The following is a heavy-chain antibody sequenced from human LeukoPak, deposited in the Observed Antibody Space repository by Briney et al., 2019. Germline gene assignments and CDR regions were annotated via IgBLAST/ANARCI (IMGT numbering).Heavy chain of an antibody. Sequence: ASVKVSCKASGGTFSSYAISWVRQAPGQGLEWMGGIIPIFGTANYAQKFQGRVTITTDESTSTAYMELSSLRSEDTAVYYCARLVVKYYYDSSGLGAFDIWGQGTMVTVSS. CDR3: ARLVVKYYYDSSGLGAFDI. CDR2: IIPIFGTA. CDR1: GGTFSSYA. J-gene: IGHJ3*02. V-gene: IGHV1-69*05. D-gene: IGHD3-22*01.